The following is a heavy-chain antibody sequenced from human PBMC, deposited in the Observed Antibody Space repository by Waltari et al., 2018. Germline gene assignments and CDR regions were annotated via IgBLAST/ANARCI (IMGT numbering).Heavy chain of an antibody. J-gene: IGHJ4*02. CDR3: VRENCSVTSCFKHFDY. CDR1: GLSFVTYN. D-gene: IGHD2-2*01. V-gene: IGHV3-21*01. Sequence: EGQLVESGGGLVKPGGSLRLSCAASGLSFVTYNMNWVRQAPGKGLEWVSYISSSSAYKYYADSVKGRFAISRDNAKNLLFLQMNSLRADDTAVYYCVRENCSVTSCFKHFDYWGRGILVTVSS. CDR2: ISSSSAYK.